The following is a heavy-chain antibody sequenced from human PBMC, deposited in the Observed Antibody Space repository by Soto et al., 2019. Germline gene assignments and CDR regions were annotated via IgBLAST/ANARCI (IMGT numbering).Heavy chain of an antibody. CDR2: INHSGST. Sequence: SETLSLTCAVYGGSFIGYYWILIRHPPGKGLEWIVEINHSGSTNYNPSLKSRVTISVDTSKNQFSLELSSETAADTAVYYCARAMGGCFDPWGQGTLVTVSS. J-gene: IGHJ5*02. D-gene: IGHD5-18*01. CDR1: GGSFIGYY. V-gene: IGHV4-34*01. CDR3: ARAMGGCFDP.